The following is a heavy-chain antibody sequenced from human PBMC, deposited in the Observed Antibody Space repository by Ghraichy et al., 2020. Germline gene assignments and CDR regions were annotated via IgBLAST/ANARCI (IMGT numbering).Heavy chain of an antibody. V-gene: IGHV3-21*01. D-gene: IGHD3-10*01. CDR2: ISSSSSYI. CDR3: ARGGLIWFGETLGSDAFDI. Sequence: GGSLRLSCAASGFTFSSYSMNWVRQAPGKGLEWVSSISSSSSYIYYADSVKGRFTISRDNAKNSLYLQMNSLRAEDTAVYYCARGGLIWFGETLGSDAFDIWGQGTMVTVSS. CDR1: GFTFSSYS. J-gene: IGHJ3*02.